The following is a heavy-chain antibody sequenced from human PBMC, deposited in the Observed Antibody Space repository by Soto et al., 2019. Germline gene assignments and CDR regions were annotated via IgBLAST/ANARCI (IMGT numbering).Heavy chain of an antibody. CDR3: ARGRYGDY. J-gene: IGHJ4*02. V-gene: IGHV1-18*01. D-gene: IGHD1-1*01. CDR2: ISAHNGNT. CDR1: GYAFTPYG. Sequence: QVHLVQSGAEVKKPGASVKVSCKGSGYAFTPYGITWVRQAPGQGLEWMGWISAHNGNTNYAQKPQGRVTVTRDPSTSTAYMELRSLRSDDTAVYYCARGRYGDYWGQGALVTVSS.